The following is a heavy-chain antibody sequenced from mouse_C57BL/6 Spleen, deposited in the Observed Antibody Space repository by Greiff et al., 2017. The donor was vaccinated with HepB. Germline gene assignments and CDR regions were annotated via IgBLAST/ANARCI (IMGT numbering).Heavy chain of an antibody. D-gene: IGHD2-5*01. CDR2: INPSSGYT. V-gene: IGHV1-4*01. Sequence: VQLVESGAELARPGASVKMSCKASGYTFTSYTMHWVKQRPGQGLEWIGYINPSSGYTKYNQKFKDKATLTADKSSSTAYMQLSSLTSEDSAVYYCARGADSNSPGFAYWGQGTLVTVSA. CDR3: ARGADSNSPGFAY. J-gene: IGHJ3*01. CDR1: GYTFTSYT.